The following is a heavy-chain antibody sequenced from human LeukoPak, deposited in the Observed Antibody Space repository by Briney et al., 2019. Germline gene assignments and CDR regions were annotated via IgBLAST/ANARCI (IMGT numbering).Heavy chain of an antibody. J-gene: IGHJ5*02. D-gene: IGHD1-1*01. CDR1: GDSISSSNW. CDR3: ARAVRLERRWWFDP. Sequence: PSGTLSLTCAVCGDSISSSNWWSWVRQPPGKGLEWIGEIYHSGSTNYNPSLKSRVTISVDKSKNQCSLKLSSVTAADTAVYYCARAVRLERRWWFDPWGQGTLVTVSS. CDR2: IYHSGST. V-gene: IGHV4-4*02.